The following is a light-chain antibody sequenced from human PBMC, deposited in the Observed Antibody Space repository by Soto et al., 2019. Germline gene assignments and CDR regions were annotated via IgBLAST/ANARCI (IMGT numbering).Light chain of an antibody. CDR1: SSNIGAGYD. J-gene: IGLJ2*01. V-gene: IGLV1-40*01. Sequence: QAVVTQPPSVSVAPGQRVTISCTGSSSNIGAGYDVHWYQQLPGTAPKLLIYGNSNRPSGVPDRFSGSKSGTSASLAITGLQAEDEADYYCQSYDSSLSGPVVFGGGTQLTVL. CDR3: QSYDSSLSGPVV. CDR2: GNS.